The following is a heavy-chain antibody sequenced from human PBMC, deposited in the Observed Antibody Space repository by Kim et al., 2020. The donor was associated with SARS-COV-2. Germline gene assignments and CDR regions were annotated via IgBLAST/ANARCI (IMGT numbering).Heavy chain of an antibody. CDR3: ATSGRKGYCSGGSCYGPLVPNGFDP. J-gene: IGHJ5*02. D-gene: IGHD2-15*01. CDR1: GYTLTELS. CDR2: FDPEDGET. Sequence: ASVKVSCKVSGYTLTELSMHWVRQAPGKGLEWMGGFDPEDGETIYAQKFQGRVTMTEDTSTDTAYMELSSLRSEDTAVYYCATSGRKGYCSGGSCYGPLVPNGFDPWGQGTLVTVSS. V-gene: IGHV1-24*01.